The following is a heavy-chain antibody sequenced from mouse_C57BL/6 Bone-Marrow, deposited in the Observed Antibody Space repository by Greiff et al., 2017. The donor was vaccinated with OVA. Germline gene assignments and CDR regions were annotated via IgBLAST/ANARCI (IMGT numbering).Heavy chain of an antibody. V-gene: IGHV5-9-1*02. D-gene: IGHD1-1*01. CDR2: ISSGGDYI. CDR1: GFTFSSYA. Sequence: EVQRVESGEGLVKPGGSLKLSCAASGFTFSSYAMSWVRQTPEKRLEWVAYISSGGDYIYYADTVKGRFTISRDNARNTLYLQMSSLKSEDTAMYYCTRGATVVNYYAMDYWGQGTSVTVSS. J-gene: IGHJ4*01. CDR3: TRGATVVNYYAMDY.